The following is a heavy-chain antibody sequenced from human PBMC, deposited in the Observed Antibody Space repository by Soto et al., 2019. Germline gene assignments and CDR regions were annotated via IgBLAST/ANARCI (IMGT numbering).Heavy chain of an antibody. CDR1: GFTFSSYG. CDR3: AKDQIWSSSSDYYYYGMDV. J-gene: IGHJ6*02. CDR2: ISYDGSNK. V-gene: IGHV3-30*18. Sequence: GGSLRLSCAASGFTFSSYGMHWVRQAPGKGLEWVAVISYDGSNKYYADSVKGRFTISRDNSKNTLYLQMNSLRAEDTAVYYCAKDQIWSSSSDYYYYGMDVWGQGTTVTVSS. D-gene: IGHD6-6*01.